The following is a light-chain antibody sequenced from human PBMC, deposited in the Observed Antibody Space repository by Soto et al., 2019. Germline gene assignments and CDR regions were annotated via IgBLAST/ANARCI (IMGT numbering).Light chain of an antibody. CDR2: GAS. V-gene: IGKV1-39*01. CDR1: QSISRS. CDR3: QHERT. J-gene: IGKJ1*01. Sequence: DIQMTQSPSSLSAFVGDRVTMTCRPSQSISRSLNWYQQKPGKAPKLLVYGASSLQSGVPSRFSGSGSGTDFTLTISNLQPEDFATYYCQHERTFGQGTEVEFK.